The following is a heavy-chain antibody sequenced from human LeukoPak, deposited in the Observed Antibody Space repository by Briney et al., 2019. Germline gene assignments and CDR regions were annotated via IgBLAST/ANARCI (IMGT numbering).Heavy chain of an antibody. CDR2: IITMYSTA. D-gene: IGHD6-19*01. CDR1: GGTFTNYA. J-gene: IGHJ4*02. CDR3: ARQVPPWSSGWYYYFDY. V-gene: IGHV1-69*13. Sequence: SVTVSFTACGGTFTNYAISWVRQAPGQGLEWMGGIITMYSTANYAQKFQGRVTITAGESTSTAYMELSSLGSEDTAVYYCARQVPPWSSGWYYYFDYWGQGTLVTVSS.